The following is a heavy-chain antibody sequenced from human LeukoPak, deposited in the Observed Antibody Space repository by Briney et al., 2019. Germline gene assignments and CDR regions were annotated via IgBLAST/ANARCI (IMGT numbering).Heavy chain of an antibody. J-gene: IGHJ4*02. D-gene: IGHD2-8*01. V-gene: IGHV3-48*01. Sequence: PGGSLRLSCAASGFTFSSYSMNWVRQAPGKGLEWVSYVSSSSSTIYYADSAKGRFTISRDNAKNSLYLQMNSLRAEDTAVYYCARGCTNGVCYFGDYVASVDYWGQGTLVTVSS. CDR3: ARGCTNGVCYFGDYVASVDY. CDR1: GFTFSSYS. CDR2: VSSSSSTI.